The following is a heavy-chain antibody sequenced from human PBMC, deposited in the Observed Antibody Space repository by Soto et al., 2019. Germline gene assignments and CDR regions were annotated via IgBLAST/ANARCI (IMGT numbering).Heavy chain of an antibody. D-gene: IGHD4-17*01. CDR3: ARDYPYFTVTSSGGMDV. CDR2: IYSSGST. J-gene: IGHJ6*02. Sequence: SETLSLTCTVSGGSIDNFYWSWIRQPPGKGLEWIGYIYSSGSTKYDPSLKSRVTISVDRSKNQFSLKLSSVTAADTAVYFCARDYPYFTVTSSGGMDVWGQGTTVTVSS. CDR1: GGSIDNFY. V-gene: IGHV4-59*01.